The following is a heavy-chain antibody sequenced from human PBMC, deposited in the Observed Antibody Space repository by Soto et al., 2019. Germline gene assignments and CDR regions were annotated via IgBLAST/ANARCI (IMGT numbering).Heavy chain of an antibody. J-gene: IGHJ4*02. Sequence: EVQLVESGGGFVESGGSLRLSCAASGFSFKDAWMTWVRQAPGKGLEWVGRIKSSTDGGTADYGAAVKGRFTMSRDDSKDTLYLHMHGLKREDTGVYYCTSSFQLRGRLFDHWGPGTQVNVSS. V-gene: IGHV3-15*07. D-gene: IGHD3-16*01. CDR1: GFSFKDAW. CDR2: IKSSTDGGTA. CDR3: TSSFQLRGRLFDH.